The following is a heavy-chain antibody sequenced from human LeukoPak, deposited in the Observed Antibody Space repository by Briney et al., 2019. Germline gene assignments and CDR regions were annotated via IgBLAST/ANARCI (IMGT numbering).Heavy chain of an antibody. V-gene: IGHV3-21*01. CDR2: ITSSSSYA. D-gene: IGHD5-12*01. CDR1: GFTFSTYN. Sequence: GGSLRLSCEASGFTFSTYNMNWVRQAPGKRLEWVSSITSSSSYAFYADSVRGRFTISRDNAKSSLYLQMNNLRAEDTAVYYCARDPYSGHYGNDYYYYMDVWGKGTTVTISS. J-gene: IGHJ6*03. CDR3: ARDPYSGHYGNDYYYYMDV.